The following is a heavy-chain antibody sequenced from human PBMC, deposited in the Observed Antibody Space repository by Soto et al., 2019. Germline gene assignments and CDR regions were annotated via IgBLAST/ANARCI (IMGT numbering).Heavy chain of an antibody. CDR1: GGSISSVGYY. D-gene: IGHD2-21*01. Sequence: PSETLSLTCTVSGGSISSVGYYWTWIRQHPGKGLEWIGFISYSGSAHYNPSLKSRVTISVDASKNQFSLRLSSVTAADTAVYYCASVSGSHINEDEALDIWGQGTMVTVSS. V-gene: IGHV4-31*03. J-gene: IGHJ3*02. CDR3: ASVSGSHINEDEALDI. CDR2: ISYSGSA.